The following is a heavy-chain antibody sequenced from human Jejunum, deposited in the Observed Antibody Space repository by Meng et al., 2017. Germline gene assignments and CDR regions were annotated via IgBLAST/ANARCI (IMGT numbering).Heavy chain of an antibody. V-gene: IGHV3-21*01. Sequence: GESLKISCSASGFTFSRYSMNWVRQAPGKGLEWVAYVSNTSAWKYYADSVRGRFTISRDNAKKSLYLQMNSLRAEDTAVYYCATGAPLHLIEETTLMGADYWGQGTLVTVSS. CDR3: ATGAPLHLIEETTLMGADY. CDR1: GFTFSRYS. CDR2: VSNTSAWK. J-gene: IGHJ4*02. D-gene: IGHD4-11*01.